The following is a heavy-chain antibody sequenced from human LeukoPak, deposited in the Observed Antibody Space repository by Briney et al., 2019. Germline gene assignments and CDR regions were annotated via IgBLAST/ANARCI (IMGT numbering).Heavy chain of an antibody. Sequence: SETLSLTCAVYGGSFGGYYWSWIRQPPGKGLEWIGEINDSGSSNYIPSLKSRVTISVDRSKNQFSLWLSSVTAADTAMYYCARHAADSSGYYAWFDPWGQGTLVTVSS. CDR3: ARHAADSSGYYAWFDP. D-gene: IGHD3-22*01. CDR1: GGSFGGYY. CDR2: INDSGSS. J-gene: IGHJ5*02. V-gene: IGHV4-34*01.